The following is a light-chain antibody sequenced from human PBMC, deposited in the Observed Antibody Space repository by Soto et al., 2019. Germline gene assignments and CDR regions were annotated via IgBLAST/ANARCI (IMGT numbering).Light chain of an antibody. CDR2: EVS. CDR3: CSYAGSSAYV. CDR1: SSDVGSYNL. V-gene: IGLV2-23*02. J-gene: IGLJ1*01. Sequence: QSVLTQPASVSGSPGQSITISCTGTSSDVGSYNLVSWYQHHPGKATKLMIYEVSKRPSGVSNRFSGSKSGNTASLTISGLQAEDEADYYCCSYAGSSAYVFGTGTRSPS.